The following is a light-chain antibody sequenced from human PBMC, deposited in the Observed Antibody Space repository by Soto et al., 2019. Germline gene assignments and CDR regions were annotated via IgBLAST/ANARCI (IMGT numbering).Light chain of an antibody. Sequence: QSVLTQPPSASGTPGQRVTISCSGSSSNIGSNYVYWYQQLPGTAPKLLIYRNNQRPSGVPDRFSGSKSGTSASLAIGGLRSEDEADYYCAAWDDSLPRGVFGGGTKLTVL. V-gene: IGLV1-47*01. CDR1: SSNIGSNY. CDR3: AAWDDSLPRGV. J-gene: IGLJ2*01. CDR2: RNN.